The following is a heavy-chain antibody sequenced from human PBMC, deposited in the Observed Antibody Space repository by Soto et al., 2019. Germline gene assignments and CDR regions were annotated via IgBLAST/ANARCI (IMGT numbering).Heavy chain of an antibody. D-gene: IGHD6-19*01. V-gene: IGHV3-23*01. Sequence: GGSLRLSCVASGFSISTHALTWVRQAPGKGLEWVSSFSGRSGDTYYAASVKGRFTISGDSSKNTVILQMNNLRADDTAVYYCARDSSAWPNYFDSWGQGVQVTVSS. CDR2: FSGRSGDT. CDR1: GFSISTHA. J-gene: IGHJ4*02. CDR3: ARDSSAWPNYFDS.